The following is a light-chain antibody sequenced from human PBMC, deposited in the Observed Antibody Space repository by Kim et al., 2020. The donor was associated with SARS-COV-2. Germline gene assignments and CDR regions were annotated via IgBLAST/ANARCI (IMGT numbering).Light chain of an antibody. Sequence: RANHNCKASQTVLYNSDNKNYLAWYQQKPGQAPKLLIYWASIRESGVSDRFSGSGSETDFTLTISSLQAEDVAVYYCQQYYSTPPSFGQGTKLEI. J-gene: IGKJ2*03. CDR1: QTVLYNSDNKNY. CDR3: QQYYSTPPS. V-gene: IGKV4-1*01. CDR2: WAS.